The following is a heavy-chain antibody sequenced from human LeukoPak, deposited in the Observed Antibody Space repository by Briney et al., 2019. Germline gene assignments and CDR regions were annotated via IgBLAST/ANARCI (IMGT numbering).Heavy chain of an antibody. V-gene: IGHV1-69*06. CDR3: AREGGYCSGGSCGRGEDWFDP. CDR2: IIPIFGTA. J-gene: IGHJ5*02. CDR1: GGTFGSYA. D-gene: IGHD2-15*01. Sequence: ASVKVSCKASGGTFGSYAISWVRQAPGQGLEWMGRIIPIFGTANYAQKFQGRVTITADKSTSTAYMELSSLRSEDTAVYYCAREGGYCSGGSCGRGEDWFDPWGQGTLVTVSS.